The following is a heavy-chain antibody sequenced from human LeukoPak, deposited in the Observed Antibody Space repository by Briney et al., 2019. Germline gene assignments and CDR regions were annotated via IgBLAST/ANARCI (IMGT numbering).Heavy chain of an antibody. CDR1: GFTFSSYS. D-gene: IGHD1-26*01. V-gene: IGHV3-21*04. Sequence: GGSLRLSCAASGFTFSSYSMNWVRQAPGKGLEWVSSISSSSSYIYYADSVKGRFTISRDNFKKTLYLQMNSLRGEDTAVYYCVRGVGCFITFDIWGQGTMVTVSS. CDR3: VRGVGCFITFDI. J-gene: IGHJ3*02. CDR2: ISSSSSYI.